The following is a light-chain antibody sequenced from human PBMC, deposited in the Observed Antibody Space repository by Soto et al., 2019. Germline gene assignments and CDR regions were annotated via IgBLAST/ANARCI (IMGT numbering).Light chain of an antibody. CDR1: QGISNW. V-gene: IGKV1D-12*01. CDR2: AAS. J-gene: IGKJ3*01. Sequence: DIQMTQSPSSVSASVGDRVSITCRASQGISNWLAWYQQKPGRAPKLLIYAASSLQSGVSSRFSGSGSGTDCTLTISSLQPEDFATYDCQQGNSFPFTFGPGTKVDIK. CDR3: QQGNSFPFT.